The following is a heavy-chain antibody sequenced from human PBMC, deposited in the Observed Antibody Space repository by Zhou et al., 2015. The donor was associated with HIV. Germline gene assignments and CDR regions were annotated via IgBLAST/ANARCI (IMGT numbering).Heavy chain of an antibody. Sequence: QVQLVQSGAEVKKPGSSVTVSCKTSGGTFGNYAISWVRQAPGQRFQWMGGITPMFGTANYAQKFQDRVTITADKSTNTAYMELRRLNSDDTADYYCARAGVMPQGVYNWFEPWGQGTRVTVST. D-gene: IGHD3-16*01. J-gene: IGHJ5*02. CDR2: ITPMFGTA. CDR1: GGTFGNYA. V-gene: IGHV1-69*06. CDR3: ARAGVMPQGVYNWFEP.